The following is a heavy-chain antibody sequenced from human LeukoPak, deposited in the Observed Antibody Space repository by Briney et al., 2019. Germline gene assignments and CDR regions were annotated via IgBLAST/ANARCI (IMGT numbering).Heavy chain of an antibody. V-gene: IGHV3-48*01. CDR1: GFTFSSFS. D-gene: IGHD1-7*01. Sequence: PGGSLRLSCAASGFTFSSFSMNWVRQAPGKGLEWVSYISSSSSTIYYADSVKGRFTISRDNAKNSLYLQMNSLRAEDTAVYYCARERELELLPSGYYYGMDVWGQGTTVTVPS. CDR3: ARERELELLPSGYYYGMDV. CDR2: ISSSSSTI. J-gene: IGHJ6*02.